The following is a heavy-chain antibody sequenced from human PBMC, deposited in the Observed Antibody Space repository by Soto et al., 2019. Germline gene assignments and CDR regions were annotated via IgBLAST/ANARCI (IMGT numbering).Heavy chain of an antibody. V-gene: IGHV3-48*03. D-gene: IGHD3-16*02. CDR2: ISSSGSTI. CDR3: AREGEERGFYVGGTYRQDKRFDY. J-gene: IGHJ4*02. CDR1: GFTFSSYE. Sequence: EVQLVESGGGLVQPGGSLRLSCAASGFTFSSYEMNWVRQAPGKGLEWVSYISSSGSTIYYADSVKGRFTISRDNAKNSLKLQMNSLSAEDTAVYYCAREGEERGFYVGGTYRQDKRFDYWGQGTLVTVSS.